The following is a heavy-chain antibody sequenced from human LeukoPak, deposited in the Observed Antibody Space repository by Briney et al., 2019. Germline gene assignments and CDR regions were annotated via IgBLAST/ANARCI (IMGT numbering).Heavy chain of an antibody. V-gene: IGHV3-30-3*01. CDR3: ATESAYSSSWYGGYFDY. D-gene: IGHD6-13*01. J-gene: IGHJ4*02. Sequence: WGRQAPGKGLEWVAVISYDGSNKYYADSVKGRFTISRDNSKNTLYLQMNGLRAEDTAVYYCATESAYSSSWYGGYFDYWGQGTLVTVSS. CDR2: ISYDGSNK.